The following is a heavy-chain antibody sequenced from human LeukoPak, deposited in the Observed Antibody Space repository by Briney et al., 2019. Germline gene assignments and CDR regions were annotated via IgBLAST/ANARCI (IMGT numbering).Heavy chain of an antibody. CDR3: ETSSWENFDY. Sequence: ASVKVSCKASGYTFTSYYMHWVRQAPGQGLQWMGIINPSGGSTSYAQKFQGRVTMTRDMSTSTVYMELSSLRSEDTAVYYCETSSWENFDYWGQGTLVTVSS. CDR2: INPSGGST. D-gene: IGHD6-13*01. V-gene: IGHV1-46*01. CDR1: GYTFTSYY. J-gene: IGHJ4*02.